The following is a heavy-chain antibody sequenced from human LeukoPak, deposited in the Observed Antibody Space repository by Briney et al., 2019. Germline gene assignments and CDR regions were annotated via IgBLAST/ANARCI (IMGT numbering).Heavy chain of an antibody. Sequence: SETLSLTCTVSGVSISSSSYYWGWIRQPPGKGLEWIGSIYYSGSTYYNPSLKSRVTISVDTSKNQFSLKLSSVTAADTAVYYCARESLGYCSSTSCPKYYYYYYGMDAWGQGTTVTVSS. CDR1: GVSISSSSYY. V-gene: IGHV4-39*01. J-gene: IGHJ6*02. D-gene: IGHD2-2*01. CDR2: IYYSGST. CDR3: ARESLGYCSSTSCPKYYYYYYGMDA.